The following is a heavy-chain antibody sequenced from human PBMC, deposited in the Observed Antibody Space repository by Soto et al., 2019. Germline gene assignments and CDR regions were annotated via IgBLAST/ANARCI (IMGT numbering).Heavy chain of an antibody. CDR2: ISAYNGNT. V-gene: IGHV1-18*01. CDR1: GYTFTVYG. J-gene: IGHJ4*02. Sequence: ASVKVSCKASGYTFTVYGISWVRQAPRQGLEWMGWISAYNGNTNYAQKLQGRVTMTTDTSTSTAYMELRSLRSDDTAVYYCARQYCSGGSCYREFDYWGQGTLVTVS. D-gene: IGHD2-15*01. CDR3: ARQYCSGGSCYREFDY.